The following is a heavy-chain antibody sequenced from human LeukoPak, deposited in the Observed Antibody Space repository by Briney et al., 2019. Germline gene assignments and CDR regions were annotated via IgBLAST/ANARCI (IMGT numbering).Heavy chain of an antibody. D-gene: IGHD2-2*01. CDR1: GFTFSSYW. J-gene: IGHJ6*02. Sequence: GGSLRLSCAASGFTFSSYWMHWVRQAPGKGLVWVSRINSDGSSTSYADSVKGRFTISRDNAKNTLYLQMNSPRAEDTAVYYCARVPQLLSYYYYGMDVWGQGTTVTVSS. CDR3: ARVPQLLSYYYYGMDV. CDR2: INSDGSST. V-gene: IGHV3-74*01.